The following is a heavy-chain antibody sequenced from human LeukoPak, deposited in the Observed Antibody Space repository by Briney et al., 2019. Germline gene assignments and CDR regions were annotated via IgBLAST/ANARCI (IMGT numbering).Heavy chain of an antibody. V-gene: IGHV1-2*02. CDR1: GYTFTGYY. D-gene: IGHD3-22*01. J-gene: IGHJ4*02. CDR2: INPNSGGT. CDR3: ASIDSSGYYSDY. Sequence: ASVKVSCKASGYTFTGYYMHWVRQAPGQGLEWMGCINPNSGGTNYAQKFQGRVTMTRDTSISTAYMELSRLRSDDTAVYYCASIDSSGYYSDYWGQGTLVTVSS.